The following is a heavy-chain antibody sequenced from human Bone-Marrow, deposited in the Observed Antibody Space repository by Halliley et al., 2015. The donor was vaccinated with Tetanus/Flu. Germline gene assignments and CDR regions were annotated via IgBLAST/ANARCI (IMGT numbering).Heavy chain of an antibody. CDR3: ARVILMRARPYYCSGMDV. CDR1: GGSISSCAYS. Sequence: LRLSCAVSGGSISSCAYSWSRLRQPPGKALEWIGNIFHSGSTYYNPSLQSRITMSLDTYKNHFSLNLTSVTAADAAVYYCARVILMRARPYYCSGMDVWGQGPAVAASS. V-gene: IGHV4-30-2*01. D-gene: IGHD3-9*01. J-gene: IGHJ6*02. CDR2: IFHSGST.